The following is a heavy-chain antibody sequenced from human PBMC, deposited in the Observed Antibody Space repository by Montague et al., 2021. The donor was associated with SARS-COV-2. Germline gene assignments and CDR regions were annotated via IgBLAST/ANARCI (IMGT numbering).Heavy chain of an antibody. V-gene: IGHV4-59*01. D-gene: IGHD3-22*01. CDR3: ARGGGYYNYGLDV. CDR1: GGSISNYY. CDR2: IYYSGST. J-gene: IGHJ6*02. Sequence: TLSLTCTVSGGSISNYYWSWIRQPPGRGLEWIGYIYYSGSTDYSPPLKSRVTISLDTSKNQFSLKVTSVTAADTAVYYCARGGGYYNYGLDVWGPGTTVTVSS.